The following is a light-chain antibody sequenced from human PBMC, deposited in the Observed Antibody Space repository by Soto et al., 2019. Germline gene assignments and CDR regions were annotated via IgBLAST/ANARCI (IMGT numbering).Light chain of an antibody. J-gene: IGKJ5*01. Sequence: DIQMTQSPWSGSASVGDRVTITCRASQRISSGVAWYQQKPGKAPKVLIYAASSLQSGVPSRFSGSGSGTDFTLTLSSLQPEDVATYYCQQANSFPITFGQGTRLEIK. CDR3: QQANSFPIT. CDR2: AAS. CDR1: QRISSG. V-gene: IGKV1-12*01.